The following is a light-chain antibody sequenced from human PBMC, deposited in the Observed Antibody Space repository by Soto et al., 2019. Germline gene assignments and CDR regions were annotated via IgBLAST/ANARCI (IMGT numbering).Light chain of an antibody. J-gene: IGKJ1*01. CDR2: SAS. Sequence: DIQMTQSTSSVSASVGDRVTITCRASQDVSNWLAWYQQRPGKAPKLLIYSASTWQSGVPSRFTASGSGTDFTLTVTGLQPEDFATYYCPNYAIAPWTSGQGTKVAIK. CDR1: QDVSNW. V-gene: IGKV1-27*01. CDR3: PNYAIAPWT.